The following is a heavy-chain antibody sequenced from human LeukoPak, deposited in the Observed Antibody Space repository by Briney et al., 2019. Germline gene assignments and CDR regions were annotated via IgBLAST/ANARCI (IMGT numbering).Heavy chain of an antibody. CDR3: ARVSRTLAGIAAAEFDY. V-gene: IGHV3-30-3*01. Sequence: GGSLRLSCAASGFTFSSYAMHWVRQAPGKGLEWVAVISYDGSNKYYADSVKGRFTISRDNSKNTLYLQMNSLRAEDTAVYYCARVSRTLAGIAAAEFDYWGQGTLVTVSS. J-gene: IGHJ4*02. CDR2: ISYDGSNK. CDR1: GFTFSSYA. D-gene: IGHD6-13*01.